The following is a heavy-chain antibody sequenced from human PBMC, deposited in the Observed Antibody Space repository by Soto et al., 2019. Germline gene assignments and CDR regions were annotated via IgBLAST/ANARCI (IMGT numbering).Heavy chain of an antibody. Sequence: GASVKVSCKASGYTFTRYGITWVRQAPGQGLEWMGWISAYNGNTNYAQKLQGRVTMTTDTSTSTAYMELRSLRSDDTAVYYCARGFRVAATRWWFDPWGQGTLVTVSS. CDR3: ARGFRVAATRWWFDP. CDR1: GYTFTRYG. V-gene: IGHV1-18*01. CDR2: ISAYNGNT. D-gene: IGHD2-15*01. J-gene: IGHJ5*02.